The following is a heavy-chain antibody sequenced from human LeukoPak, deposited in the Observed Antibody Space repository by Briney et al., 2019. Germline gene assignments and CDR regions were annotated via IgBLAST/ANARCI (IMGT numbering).Heavy chain of an antibody. CDR2: IYHSGST. CDR1: GYSISSGYY. V-gene: IGHV4-38-2*02. Sequence: SETLSLTCTVSGYSISSGYYLVWIRQPPGKGLEWIGSIYHSGSTYYNPSLKSRVTISVDTSKNQFSLKLSPVTAADTAVYYCARAGDSGWYMSVDPWGQGTLVTVSS. CDR3: ARAGDSGWYMSVDP. J-gene: IGHJ5*02. D-gene: IGHD6-19*01.